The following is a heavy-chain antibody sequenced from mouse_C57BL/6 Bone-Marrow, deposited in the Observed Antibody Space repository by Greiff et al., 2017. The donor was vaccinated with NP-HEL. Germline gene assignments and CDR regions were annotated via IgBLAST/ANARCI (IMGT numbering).Heavy chain of an antibody. V-gene: IGHV1-42*01. J-gene: IGHJ1*03. CDR1: GYSFTGYY. Sequence: EVKLMESGPELVKPGASVKISCKASGYSFTGYYMNWVKQSPEKSLEWIGEINPSTGGTTYNQKFKAKATLTVDKSSSTAYMQLKSLTSEDSAVYYCARNYSNSWYFDVWGTGTTVTVSS. D-gene: IGHD2-5*01. CDR3: ARNYSNSWYFDV. CDR2: INPSTGGT.